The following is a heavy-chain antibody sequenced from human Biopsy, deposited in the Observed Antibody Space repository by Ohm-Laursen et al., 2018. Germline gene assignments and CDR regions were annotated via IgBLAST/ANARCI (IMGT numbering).Heavy chain of an antibody. CDR2: IYYSGST. Sequence: SDTLPLTYTVSGGSISSDYWSWIRQTPGKGLKWIGYIYYSGSTNYNPSLKSRVTISVDTSKNQFSLRLNSVTAADTAVYYCARATNSTGWPYYYFYGMDVWGQGTTVTVSS. J-gene: IGHJ6*02. CDR3: ARATNSTGWPYYYFYGMDV. CDR1: GGSISSDY. D-gene: IGHD2/OR15-2a*01. V-gene: IGHV4-59*07.